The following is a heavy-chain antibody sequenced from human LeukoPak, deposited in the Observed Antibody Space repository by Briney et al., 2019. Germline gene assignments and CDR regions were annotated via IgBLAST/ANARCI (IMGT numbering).Heavy chain of an antibody. CDR3: AKWHIENLVWWFDP. Sequence: SETLSLTCTVSGDSISSFFWSWIRQPAGKGLEWIGRIHGSGSTNYNPSLRSRVTMSVDTSKNQFSLKLNSVTAADTAVYYCAKWHIENLVWWFDPWGQGTLVTVSS. D-gene: IGHD2-21*01. CDR1: GDSISSFF. CDR2: IHGSGST. J-gene: IGHJ5*02. V-gene: IGHV4-4*07.